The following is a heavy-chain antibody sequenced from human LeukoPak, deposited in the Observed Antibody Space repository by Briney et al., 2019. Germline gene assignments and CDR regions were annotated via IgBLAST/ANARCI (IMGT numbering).Heavy chain of an antibody. CDR3: ARRRRIVGATPGAFDI. Sequence: PSETLSLTCTVSSGSISSSTYYWGWIRQPPGKGLEWIGEINHSGSTNYNPSLKSRVTISVDTSKNQFSLKLSSVTAADTAVYYCARRRRIVGATPGAFDIWGQGTMVTVSS. J-gene: IGHJ3*02. D-gene: IGHD1-26*01. CDR1: SGSISSSTYY. V-gene: IGHV4-39*07. CDR2: INHSGST.